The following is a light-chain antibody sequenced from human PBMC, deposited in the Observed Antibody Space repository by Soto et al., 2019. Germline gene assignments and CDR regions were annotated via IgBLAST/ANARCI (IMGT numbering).Light chain of an antibody. CDR3: QHYNSYRWA. Sequence: DVQRTQSPSTLSASVGDRVTITCRASQTISSYLAWYQQKPGKAPKPLIYKASSLQSGVPSRFSGSGSGTEFTLTIGSLQPDDFATYYCQHYNSYRWAFGQGTKVDIK. J-gene: IGKJ1*01. CDR2: KAS. CDR1: QTISSY. V-gene: IGKV1-5*03.